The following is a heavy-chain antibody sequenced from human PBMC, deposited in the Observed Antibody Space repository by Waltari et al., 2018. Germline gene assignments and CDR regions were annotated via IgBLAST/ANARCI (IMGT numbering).Heavy chain of an antibody. Sequence: EVQVVESGGGLIQPGGSLRLSCAVSGFSVTSNSMNWVRQAPGKGLEWILTVNTDATTRNADSVKGRFTISRDTSKNTLHLQLNSLRAEDTALYYCASYYYSGGLKPGASDV. D-gene: IGHD3-22*01. CDR2: VNTDATT. CDR1: GFSVTSNS. J-gene: IGHJ3*01. V-gene: IGHV3-53*01. CDR3: ASYYYSGGLKPGASDV.